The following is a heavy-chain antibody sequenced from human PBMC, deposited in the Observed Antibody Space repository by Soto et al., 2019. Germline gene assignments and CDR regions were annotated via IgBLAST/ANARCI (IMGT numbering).Heavy chain of an antibody. Sequence: EVQLVESGGGLVKPGGSLRLSCAASGFTFSNAWMSWVRQAPGKGLEWVGRIKSKTDGGTTDYAAPVKGSFTISRDDSKNTLYQQMNSVKTEDTAVYYCTTVVAMIRRVIMTVDYWGQGTLVTVSS. CDR3: TTVVAMIRRVIMTVDY. V-gene: IGHV3-15*01. CDR1: GFTFSNAW. D-gene: IGHD3-10*01. CDR2: IKSKTDGGTT. J-gene: IGHJ4*02.